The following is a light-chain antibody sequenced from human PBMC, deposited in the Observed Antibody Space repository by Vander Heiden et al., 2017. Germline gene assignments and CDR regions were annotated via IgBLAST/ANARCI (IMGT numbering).Light chain of an antibody. CDR2: DER. CDR3: QVWDSSNDLVV. Sequence: SDVLTQPPSVSVAPGQTATTTCGGLDIETKSVHWYQQKPGQAPVLVVYDERDRPAGIPERFSGSNSGNTPTLTIARVEAGDEADYYCQVWDSSNDLVVFGGGTKLTVL. CDR1: DIETKS. J-gene: IGLJ2*01. V-gene: IGLV3-21*02.